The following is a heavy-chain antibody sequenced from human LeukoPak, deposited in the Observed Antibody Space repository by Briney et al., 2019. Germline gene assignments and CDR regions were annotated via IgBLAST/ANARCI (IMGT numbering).Heavy chain of an antibody. J-gene: IGHJ6*02. Sequence: GGSLRLSCAASGFTFSSYSMNWVRQAPGKGLEWVSSISSSSSYIYYADSVKGRFTISRDNAKNSLYLQMNSLRAEDTAVYYCARDTPSSGWYSRYYYYGMDVWGQGTTVTVSS. CDR3: ARDTPSSGWYSRYYYYGMDV. V-gene: IGHV3-21*04. D-gene: IGHD6-19*01. CDR1: GFTFSSYS. CDR2: ISSSSSYI.